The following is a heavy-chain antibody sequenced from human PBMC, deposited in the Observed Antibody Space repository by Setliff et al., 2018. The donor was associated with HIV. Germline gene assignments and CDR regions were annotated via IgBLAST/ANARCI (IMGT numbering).Heavy chain of an antibody. J-gene: IGHJ4*02. Sequence: GGSLRLSCAASGFTFSSRWMTWVRQAPGKGLEWVANIKQDGSENYFVDSVKGRFTISRDNTRSSLFPHMDSLTAEDTAVYYCAREALSRDGYSYFDYWGQGTLVTVSS. V-gene: IGHV3-7*01. CDR1: GFTFSSRW. CDR3: AREALSRDGYSYFDY. CDR2: IKQDGSEN. D-gene: IGHD5-12*01.